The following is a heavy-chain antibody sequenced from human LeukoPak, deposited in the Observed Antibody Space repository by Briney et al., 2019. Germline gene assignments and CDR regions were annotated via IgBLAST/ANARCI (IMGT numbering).Heavy chain of an antibody. Sequence: SETLSLTCTVSGGSISNSSYYWGWIRQPPGKGLEWIGSIYYSGSTNYNPSLKSRVTISLDTSGNQFSLKLSSVTAADTAVYYCASGYCGGACQLGGVDMWGQGTMVTVSS. CDR3: ASGYCGGACQLGGVDM. V-gene: IGHV4-39*07. D-gene: IGHD2-21*02. CDR2: IYYSGST. J-gene: IGHJ3*02. CDR1: GGSISNSSYY.